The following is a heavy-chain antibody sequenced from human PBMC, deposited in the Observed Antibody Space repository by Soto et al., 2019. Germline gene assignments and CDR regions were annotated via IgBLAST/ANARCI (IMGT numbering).Heavy chain of an antibody. CDR2: IYYSGST. J-gene: IGHJ4*02. CDR1: GGSISSSSYY. Sequence: QLQLQESGPGLVKPSETLSLTCTVSGGSISSSSYYWGWIRQPPGKGLEWIGSIYYSGSTYYNPSLKSRVTISVDTSKNQFTLKLSSVTAADTAVYYCASLISSCWYRMDYWGQGTLVTVSS. CDR3: ASLISSCWYRMDY. D-gene: IGHD6-19*01. V-gene: IGHV4-39*01.